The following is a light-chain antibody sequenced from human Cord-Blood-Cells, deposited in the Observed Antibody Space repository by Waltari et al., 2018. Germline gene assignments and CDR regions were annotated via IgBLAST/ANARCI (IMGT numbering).Light chain of an antibody. CDR1: SSDVGSYNL. J-gene: IGLJ1*01. CDR2: EVS. Sequence: QSALTQSASVSGSPGQSITISCTGPSSDVGSYNLVSWYQQHPGKAPKLMIYEVSKRPSGVSNRFSGSKSGNTASLTISGLQAEDEADYYCCSYAGSSTFYVFGTGTKVTVL. V-gene: IGLV2-23*02. CDR3: CSYAGSSTFYV.